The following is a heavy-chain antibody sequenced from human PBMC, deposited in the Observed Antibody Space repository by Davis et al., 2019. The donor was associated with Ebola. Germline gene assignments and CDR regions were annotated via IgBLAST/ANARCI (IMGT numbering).Heavy chain of an antibody. V-gene: IGHV1-2*02. CDR3: ARGFWGITMVRGTGGYFDY. J-gene: IGHJ4*02. CDR1: GYTFTGYY. CDR2: INPNSGGT. D-gene: IGHD3-10*01. Sequence: ASVKVSCKASGYTFTGYYMHWVRQAPGQGLEWMGWINPNSGGTNYAQKFQGRVTMTRDTSISTAYMELSRLRSDDTAVYYCARGFWGITMVRGTGGYFDYWGQGTLVTVSS.